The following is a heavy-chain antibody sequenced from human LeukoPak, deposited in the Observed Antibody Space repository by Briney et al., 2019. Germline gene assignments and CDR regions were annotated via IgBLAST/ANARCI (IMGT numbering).Heavy chain of an antibody. CDR2: IYSTGTT. J-gene: IGHJ5*02. Sequence: SQTLSLTCSVSGDSISSDGYYWHWIRQHPEKGLEWIGYIYSTGTTYYNPSLTSRLTMSLDTSKNQFSLKVTSVTAADTAVYFCARDRPDTTSPTTVGRFDPWGQGTLVTVSS. CDR3: ARDRPDTTSPTTVGRFDP. D-gene: IGHD1-26*01. V-gene: IGHV4-31*03. CDR1: GDSISSDGYY.